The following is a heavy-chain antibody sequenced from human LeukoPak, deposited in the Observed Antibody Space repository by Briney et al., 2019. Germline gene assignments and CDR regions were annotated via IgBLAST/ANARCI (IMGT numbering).Heavy chain of an antibody. CDR2: IIPIFGTT. J-gene: IGHJ4*02. CDR1: GGTFSSYA. D-gene: IGHD3-22*01. CDR3: ARFGRYSSVEPDY. Sequence: GASVKVSCKASGGTFSSYAISWVRLAPGQGLEWMGGIIPIFGTTSYAQKFQGRVTITADESTSTAHMELSSLRSEDTAVYYCARFGRYSSVEPDYWGQGTLVTVSS. V-gene: IGHV1-69*13.